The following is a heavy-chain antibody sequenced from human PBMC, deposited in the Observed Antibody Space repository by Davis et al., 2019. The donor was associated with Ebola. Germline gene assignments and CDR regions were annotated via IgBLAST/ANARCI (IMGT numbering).Heavy chain of an antibody. V-gene: IGHV1-46*01. CDR3: ARASSSWGRYYYYGMDV. CDR2: INPSGGST. D-gene: IGHD6-13*01. J-gene: IGHJ6*02. Sequence: AASVKVSCKASGYTFTSYYMHWVRQAPGQGLEWMGIINPSGGSTSYAQKFQGRVTMTRDTSTSTVYMALSSLRSEDTAVYYCARASSSWGRYYYYGMDVWGQGTTVTVSS. CDR1: GYTFTSYY.